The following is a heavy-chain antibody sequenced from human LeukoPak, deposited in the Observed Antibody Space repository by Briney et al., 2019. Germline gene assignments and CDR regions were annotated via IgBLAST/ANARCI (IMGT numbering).Heavy chain of an antibody. CDR2: ISNSGDPI. V-gene: IGHV3-48*03. J-gene: IGHJ4*02. CDR3: AGGPQYTGSFPY. D-gene: IGHD1-26*01. CDR1: GFNFNTFE. Sequence: GGSLRLSCAASGFNFNTFEMTWVRQAPGMGLEWLSYISNSGDPIKYADSVKGRFTISRDSAENALYLQMNNLGADDTAVYYCAGGPQYTGSFPYWGQGTLVAVPS.